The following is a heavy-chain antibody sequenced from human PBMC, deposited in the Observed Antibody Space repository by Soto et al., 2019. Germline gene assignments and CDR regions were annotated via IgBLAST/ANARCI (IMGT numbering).Heavy chain of an antibody. D-gene: IGHD3-3*01. V-gene: IGHV3-7*01. CDR2: IKQDGSEK. CDR1: GFTFSSYW. J-gene: IGHJ5*02. Sequence: GGSLRLSCAASGFTFSSYWMSWVRQAPGKGLEWVANIKQDGSEKYYVDSVKGRFTISRDNAKNSLYLQMNSLRAEDTAVYYCAGEQITIFGVAPFDPWGQGTLVTSPQ. CDR3: AGEQITIFGVAPFDP.